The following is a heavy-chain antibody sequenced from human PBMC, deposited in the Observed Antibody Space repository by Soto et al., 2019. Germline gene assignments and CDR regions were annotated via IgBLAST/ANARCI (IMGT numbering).Heavy chain of an antibody. CDR3: ARDAITVVVTAPYYFDY. V-gene: IGHV3-48*03. D-gene: IGHD2-21*02. CDR2: ISSSGSTI. J-gene: IGHJ4*02. CDR1: GFTFSSYE. Sequence: EVQLVESGGGLVQPGGSLRLSCAASGFTFSSYEMNWVRQAPGKGLEWVSYISSSGSTIYYADSVKGRFTISRDNAKNSLYLQMNSLRAEDTAVYYCARDAITVVVTAPYYFDYWGQGTLVPVSS.